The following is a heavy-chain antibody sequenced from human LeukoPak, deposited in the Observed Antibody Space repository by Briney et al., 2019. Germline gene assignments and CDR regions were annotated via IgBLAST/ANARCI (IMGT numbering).Heavy chain of an antibody. D-gene: IGHD6-6*01. CDR3: ARVREYSSSSVWFDP. CDR1: GYTFTVYY. V-gene: IGHV1-2*02. J-gene: IGHJ5*02. CDR2: INPNSGGT. Sequence: GASVKVSCTASGYTFTVYYMHWVRQAPGQGLEWMGWINPNSGGTNYAQKFQGRVTMTRDTSISTAYMELSRLRSDDTAVYYCARVREYSSSSVWFDPWGQGTLVTVSS.